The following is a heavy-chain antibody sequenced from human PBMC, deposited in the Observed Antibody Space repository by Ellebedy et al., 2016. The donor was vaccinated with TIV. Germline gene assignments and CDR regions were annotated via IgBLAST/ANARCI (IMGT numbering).Heavy chain of an antibody. CDR2: IYYSGST. CDR3: ARGIAARRFDY. D-gene: IGHD6-6*01. Sequence: SETLSLXCTVSGGSISSYYWSWIRQPPGKGLEWIGYIYYSGSTNYNPSLKSRVTISVDTSKNQFSLKLSSVTAADTAVYYCARGIAARRFDYWGQGTLVTVSS. CDR1: GGSISSYY. J-gene: IGHJ4*02. V-gene: IGHV4-59*13.